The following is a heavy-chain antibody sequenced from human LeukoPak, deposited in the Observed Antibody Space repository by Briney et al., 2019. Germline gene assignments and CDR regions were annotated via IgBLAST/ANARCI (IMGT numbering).Heavy chain of an antibody. D-gene: IGHD3-3*01. CDR2: IRYDESKK. J-gene: IGHJ4*02. V-gene: IGHV3-30*02. CDR1: GFTFSNIG. Sequence: GGSLRLSCAASGFTFSNIGMHWFRQAPGKGLEWVAFIRYDESKKYFADSVRGRFTISRDNSKNTMYLQMNSLRAEDTAVYYCAKDHFATPDYDFWSGYYIDYWGQGLLVTVSS. CDR3: AKDHFATPDYDFWSGYYIDY.